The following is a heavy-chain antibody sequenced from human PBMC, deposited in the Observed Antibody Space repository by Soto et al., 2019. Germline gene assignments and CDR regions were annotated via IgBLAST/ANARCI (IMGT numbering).Heavy chain of an antibody. CDR3: VRDGTKTLRDWFDP. J-gene: IGHJ5*02. Sequence: SETLSLTCTVSGASISGFYWSWIRKSAGRGLEWIGRIYATGTTDYNPSLKSRVMMSVDTSKKQFSLKLRSVTAADTAVYYCVRDGTKTLRDWFDPWGQGISVTVSS. D-gene: IGHD1-1*01. CDR2: IYATGTT. CDR1: GASISGFY. V-gene: IGHV4-4*07.